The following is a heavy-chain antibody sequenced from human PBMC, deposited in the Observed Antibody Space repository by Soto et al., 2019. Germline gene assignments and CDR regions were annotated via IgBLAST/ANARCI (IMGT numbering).Heavy chain of an antibody. Sequence: GGSLRLSCAASGFTFSSYSMNWVRQAPGKGLEWVSSISSSSSYIYYADSVKGRFTISRDNAKNSLYLQMNSLRAEDTAVYYCATGTMVRGASYYYYGMDVWGQGTTVTVSS. CDR3: ATGTMVRGASYYYYGMDV. V-gene: IGHV3-21*01. D-gene: IGHD3-10*01. J-gene: IGHJ6*02. CDR2: ISSSSSYI. CDR1: GFTFSSYS.